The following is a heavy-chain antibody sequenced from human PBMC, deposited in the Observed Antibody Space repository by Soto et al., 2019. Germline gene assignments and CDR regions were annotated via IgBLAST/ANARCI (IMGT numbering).Heavy chain of an antibody. V-gene: IGHV4-31*03. CDR2: IYYSGST. CDR3: ARVEFGTTMVRGVGWFDP. J-gene: IGHJ5*02. D-gene: IGHD3-10*01. CDR1: GGSISSGGYY. Sequence: KTSETLSLTCTVSGGSISSGGYYWSWIRQHPGKGLEWIGYIYYSGSTYYNPSLKSRVTISVDTSKNQFSLKLSSVTAADTAVYYCARVEFGTTMVRGVGWFDPWGQGTLVTVSS.